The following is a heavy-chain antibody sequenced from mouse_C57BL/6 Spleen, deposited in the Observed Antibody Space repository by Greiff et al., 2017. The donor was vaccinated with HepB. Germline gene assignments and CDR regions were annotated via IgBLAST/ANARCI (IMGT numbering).Heavy chain of an antibody. CDR2: IHPNSGST. D-gene: IGHD1-1*01. V-gene: IGHV1-64*01. Sequence: VQLQQPGAELVKPGASVKLSCKASGYTFTSYWMHWVKQRPGQGLEWIGMIHPNSGSTNYNEKFKSKATLTVDKSSSTAYMQLSSLTSEDSAVYYCASHYGSYWYFDVWGTGTTVTVSS. CDR1: GYTFTSYW. J-gene: IGHJ1*03. CDR3: ASHYGSYWYFDV.